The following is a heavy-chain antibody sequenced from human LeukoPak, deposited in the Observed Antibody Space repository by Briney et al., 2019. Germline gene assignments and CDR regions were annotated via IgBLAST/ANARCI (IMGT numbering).Heavy chain of an antibody. CDR2: IKQDGSAK. V-gene: IGHV3-7*03. Sequence: GGSPRLSCAASGFTFSSYWMSWVRQAPGKGLEWVANIKQDGSAKNYGDSVKGRFTISRDNSKNTLYLQMNSLRAEDTAVYYCARDLRGSYQFDYWGQGTLVTVSS. CDR1: GFTFSSYW. J-gene: IGHJ4*02. D-gene: IGHD1-26*01. CDR3: ARDLRGSYQFDY.